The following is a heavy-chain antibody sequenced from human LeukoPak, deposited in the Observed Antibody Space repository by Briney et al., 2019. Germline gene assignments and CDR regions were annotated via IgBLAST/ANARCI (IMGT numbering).Heavy chain of an antibody. J-gene: IGHJ6*02. V-gene: IGHV3-43*02. CDR3: AKDTEGYTYGYYYYGMDV. CDR1: GFTFDDYA. D-gene: IGHD5-18*01. Sequence: PGGSLRLSCAASGFTFDDYAMHLVRQAPGKGLEWVSLISGHSGSTYYADSVKGRFTISRDNSKNSLYLQMNSLRNDDTALYYCAKDTEGYTYGYYYYGMDVWGQGTTVTVSS. CDR2: ISGHSGST.